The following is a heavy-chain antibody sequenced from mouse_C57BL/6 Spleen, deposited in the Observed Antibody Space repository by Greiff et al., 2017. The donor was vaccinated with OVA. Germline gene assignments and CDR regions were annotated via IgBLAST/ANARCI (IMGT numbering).Heavy chain of an antibody. V-gene: IGHV1-80*01. CDR3: ARLGTAQATSFAY. CDR1: GYAFSSYW. J-gene: IGHJ3*01. Sequence: QVQLKESGAELVKPGASVKISCKASGYAFSSYWMNWVKQRPGQGLEWIGQIYPGDGDTNYNGKFKGKATLTADKSSSTAYMQLSSLTSEDSAVYFCARLGTAQATSFAYWGQGTLVTVSA. CDR2: IYPGDGDT. D-gene: IGHD3-2*02.